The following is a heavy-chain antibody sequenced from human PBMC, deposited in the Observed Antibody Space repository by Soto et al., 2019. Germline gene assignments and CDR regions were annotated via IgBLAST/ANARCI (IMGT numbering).Heavy chain of an antibody. V-gene: IGHV3-23*01. CDR3: AKGHYGDYYYYMDV. J-gene: IGHJ6*03. D-gene: IGHD4-17*01. CDR2: ISGSGGST. Sequence: PGGSLRLSCAASGFTFSSYAMSWVRQAPGKGLEWVSAISGSGGSTYYADSVKGRFTISRDNSKNTLYLQMNSLRAEDTAVYYCAKGHYGDYYYYMDVWGKGTTVTVS. CDR1: GFTFSSYA.